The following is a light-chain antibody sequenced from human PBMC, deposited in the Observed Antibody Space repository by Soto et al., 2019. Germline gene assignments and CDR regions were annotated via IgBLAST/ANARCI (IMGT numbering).Light chain of an antibody. CDR2: AAS. CDR1: QSVSNY. V-gene: IGKV3-11*01. Sequence: EIVLTQSPGTLSLSPGEGATLSCRASQSVSNYLAWYQQKPGQAPRLLIYAASNRATGVPARFTGSGSGTDFTLTISSLEPEDSAVYYCQQRTNWPRLTFGGGTKVDIK. J-gene: IGKJ4*01. CDR3: QQRTNWPRLT.